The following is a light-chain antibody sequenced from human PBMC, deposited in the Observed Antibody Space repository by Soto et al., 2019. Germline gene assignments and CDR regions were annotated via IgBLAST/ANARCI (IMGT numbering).Light chain of an antibody. Sequence: EVLLTQSPGTLSLSPGERATLSCRASQSVSNRRLAWYQQNPGQAPRFLIYGASTRPTGIPDRFSGSGSGTDFTLPISRLEPEDFAVYYCQQYGSSLIFGQGTRLEIK. CDR1: QSVSNRR. J-gene: IGKJ5*01. CDR3: QQYGSSLI. CDR2: GAS. V-gene: IGKV3-20*01.